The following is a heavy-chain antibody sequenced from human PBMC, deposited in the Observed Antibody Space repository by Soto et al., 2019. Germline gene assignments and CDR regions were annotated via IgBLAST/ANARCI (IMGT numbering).Heavy chain of an antibody. J-gene: IGHJ4*02. D-gene: IGHD3-10*01. CDR1: GFTFSDSA. CDR3: TNYDDSGRGATEPWI. Sequence: AGGSLRLSCVASGFTFSDSAMHWVRQTSGKGLEWVGRIRTKGTNYAATYGASVKGRFTISRDDSKNTAYLQMNSLKTEDTAIYYCTNYDDSGRGATEPWIWGQGTLVTSPQ. CDR2: IRTKGTNYAA. V-gene: IGHV3-73*01.